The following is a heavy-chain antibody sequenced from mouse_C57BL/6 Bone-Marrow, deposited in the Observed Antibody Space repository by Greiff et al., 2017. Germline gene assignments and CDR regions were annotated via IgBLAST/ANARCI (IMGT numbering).Heavy chain of an antibody. CDR3: SRRSFDY. V-gene: IGHV2-2*01. CDR1: GFSFTSYG. J-gene: IGHJ2*01. CDR2: IWSGGST. Sequence: QVQLQQSGPGLVQPSQSLSITCTVSGFSFTSYGVHWVRQSPGTGLEWLGVIWSGGSTDYNAAFISILSISKDKSKSQGFVKMNSLQAYDTAKYYCSRRSFDYWGQGTTLTVSA.